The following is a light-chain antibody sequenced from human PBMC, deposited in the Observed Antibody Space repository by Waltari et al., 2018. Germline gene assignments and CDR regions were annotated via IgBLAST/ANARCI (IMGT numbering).Light chain of an antibody. CDR2: DVI. V-gene: IGLV2-14*03. CDR3: SSQSTNSVVL. Sequence: QSALTQPASVSGSPGQSITISCTGTISDVGGFNSVSWYQVHPGQAPRVMIYDVINRPSGVSDRFSASKSGNTASLTISGFQAEDEGDYYCSSQSTNSVVLFGGGTKLTVL. J-gene: IGLJ3*02. CDR1: ISDVGGFNS.